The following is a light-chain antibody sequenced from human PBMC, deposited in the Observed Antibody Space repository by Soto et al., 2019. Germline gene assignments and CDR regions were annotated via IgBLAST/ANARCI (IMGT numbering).Light chain of an antibody. V-gene: IGLV2-8*01. Sequence: QSALTQPPSASGSPGQSVTISCTGTSSDIGDYNYVSWYQQHPGKAPKLMIYEVSKRPSGVPDRFSGSKSGNTASLTVSGLQAEDEADYYCSSYAGRNSNFVFGSGTKVTV. CDR2: EVS. CDR3: SSYAGRNSNFV. J-gene: IGLJ1*01. CDR1: SSDIGDYNY.